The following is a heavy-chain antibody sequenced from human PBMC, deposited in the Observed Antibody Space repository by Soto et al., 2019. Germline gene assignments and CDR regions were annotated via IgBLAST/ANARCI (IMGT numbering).Heavy chain of an antibody. V-gene: IGHV2-5*02. CDR1: GFSLTTTGVG. J-gene: IGHJ4*02. CDR3: AHRAVLCSGGTCYSHPFDF. D-gene: IGHD2-15*01. CDR2: IYWDDDK. Sequence: QITLKESGPTLVKPTQTLTLTCTFSGFSLTTTGVGVGWIRQPPVKALEWLAIIYWDDDKRYSPSLKSRLTSTKDTSKNQVVLTMTNMDPVDPATYFCAHRAVLCSGGTCYSHPFDFWGQGTLVTVSS.